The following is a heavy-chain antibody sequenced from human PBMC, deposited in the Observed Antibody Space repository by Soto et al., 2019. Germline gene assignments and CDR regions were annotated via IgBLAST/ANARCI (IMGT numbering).Heavy chain of an antibody. Sequence: SETLSLTCTVSGGSISSYYWSWIRQPPGKGLEWIGYIYYSGSTNYNPSLKSRVTISVDTSKNQFSLKLSSVTAADTAVYYCARDHYDSSVDYWGQGTLVTVSS. CDR1: GGSISSYY. J-gene: IGHJ4*02. D-gene: IGHD3-22*01. CDR3: ARDHYDSSVDY. V-gene: IGHV4-59*01. CDR2: IYYSGST.